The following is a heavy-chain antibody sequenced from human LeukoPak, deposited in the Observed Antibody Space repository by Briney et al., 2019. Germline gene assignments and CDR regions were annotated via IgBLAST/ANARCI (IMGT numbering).Heavy chain of an antibody. D-gene: IGHD3-9*01. J-gene: IGHJ4*02. Sequence: GGSLRLSCAASGFDLDAFWMSWVRQAPGKGLEWVAFIRYDGSNKYYADSVKGRFTISRDNSKNTLYLQMNSLRAEDTAVYYCAKEGRLRYFDWLLQKYYFDYWGQGTLVTVSS. CDR2: IRYDGSNK. V-gene: IGHV3-30*02. CDR3: AKEGRLRYFDWLLQKYYFDY. CDR1: GFDLDAFW.